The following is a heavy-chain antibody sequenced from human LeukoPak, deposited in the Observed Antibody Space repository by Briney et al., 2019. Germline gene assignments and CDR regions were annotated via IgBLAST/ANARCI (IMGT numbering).Heavy chain of an antibody. CDR2: VSSSGSTI. Sequence: GPLRLSCAASGLTFSSYEKNWVRQAPGKGLEWVSYVSSSGSTIYYADSVKGRFTISRDNAKNSLYLQMNSLRAEDTAVYYCARGFIVVVPAAIYWGQGTLVTVSS. D-gene: IGHD2-2*01. CDR1: GLTFSSYE. V-gene: IGHV3-48*03. CDR3: ARGFIVVVPAAIY. J-gene: IGHJ4*02.